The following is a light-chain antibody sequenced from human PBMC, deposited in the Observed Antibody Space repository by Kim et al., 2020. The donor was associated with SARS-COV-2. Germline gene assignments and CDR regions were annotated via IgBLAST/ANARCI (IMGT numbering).Light chain of an antibody. CDR3: QAWDISTAVV. CDR1: YLEHKF. J-gene: IGLJ2*01. V-gene: IGLV3-1*01. CDR2: QES. Sequence: PGQTAGITCSGEYLEHKFTSWYKQNPGRSSVLDMYQESRWPSGIPERFSGSNSENTATLTISGTQAMDEADYYCQAWDISTAVVFGGGTKLTVL.